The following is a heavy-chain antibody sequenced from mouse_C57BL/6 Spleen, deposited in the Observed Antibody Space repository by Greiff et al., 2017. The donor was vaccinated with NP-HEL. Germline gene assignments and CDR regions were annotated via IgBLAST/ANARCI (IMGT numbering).Heavy chain of an antibody. J-gene: IGHJ3*01. CDR1: GFTFSSYG. CDR2: ISSGGSYT. CDR3: ARPHYSPQAWFAY. Sequence: EVHLVESGGDLVKPGGSLKLSCAASGFTFSSYGMSWVRQTPDKRLEWVATISSGGSYTYYPDSVKGRFTISRDNAKNTLYLQMSSLKSEDTAMYYCARPHYSPQAWFAYWGQGTLVTVSA. D-gene: IGHD1-2*01. V-gene: IGHV5-6*01.